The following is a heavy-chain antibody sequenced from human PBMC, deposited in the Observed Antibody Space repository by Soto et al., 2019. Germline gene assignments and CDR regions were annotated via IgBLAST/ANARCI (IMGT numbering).Heavy chain of an antibody. CDR1: GYTFTGYY. V-gene: IGHV1-2*02. J-gene: IGHJ4*02. Sequence: QVQLVQSGAEVKKPGASVKVSCKTSGYTFTGYYIHWVRQAPGQGLEWMALINPNSGDTNYGHKFQGRVTLTRDTSINTVYMEVTSLRFADTAVYYCAVAGLPFEYWGQGTLVTVFS. CDR3: AVAGLPFEY. D-gene: IGHD6-19*01. CDR2: INPNSGDT.